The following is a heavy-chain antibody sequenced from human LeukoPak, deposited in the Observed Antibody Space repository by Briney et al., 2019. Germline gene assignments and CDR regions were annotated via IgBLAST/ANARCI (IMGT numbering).Heavy chain of an antibody. V-gene: IGHV3-21*06. D-gene: IGHD3-22*01. CDR2: IGGGGSAT. Sequence: GGSLRLSCEASGFIFSLYNMNWVRQAPGQGLEWVSSIGGGGSATFYADSVRGRFTVSRDNAKNSLFLQLNSLRAEDSAVYYCAKDKFDYDSTGYPYDYWGQGVLVTVSS. J-gene: IGHJ4*02. CDR3: AKDKFDYDSTGYPYDY. CDR1: GFIFSLYN.